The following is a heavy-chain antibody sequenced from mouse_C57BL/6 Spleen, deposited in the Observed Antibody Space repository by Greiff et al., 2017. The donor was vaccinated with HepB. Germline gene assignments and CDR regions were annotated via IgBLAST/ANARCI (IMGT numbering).Heavy chain of an antibody. J-gene: IGHJ2*01. CDR3: ARPPANWDVGY. D-gene: IGHD4-1*01. CDR1: GYTFTSYW. Sequence: QVQLQQSGAELVKPGASVKLSCKASGYTFTSYWMQWVKQRPGQGLEWIGEIDPSDSYTNYNQKFKGKATLTVDTSSSTAYMQLSSLTSEDSAVYYCARPPANWDVGYWGQGTTLTVSS. CDR2: IDPSDSYT. V-gene: IGHV1-50*01.